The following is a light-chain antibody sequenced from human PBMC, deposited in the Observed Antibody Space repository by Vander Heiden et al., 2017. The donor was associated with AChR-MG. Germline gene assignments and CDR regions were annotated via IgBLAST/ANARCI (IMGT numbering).Light chain of an antibody. Sequence: DSQMTQSPSSLSASVGDRVTITCRASQSISSYLNWYQQKPGKAPKLLIYAASSLQSGVPARFSGSGSGTDFTLTISSLQPEDFATYYCQQSDSTPLTFGQGTKLEIK. J-gene: IGKJ2*01. V-gene: IGKV1-39*01. CDR2: AAS. CDR1: QSISSY. CDR3: QQSDSTPLT.